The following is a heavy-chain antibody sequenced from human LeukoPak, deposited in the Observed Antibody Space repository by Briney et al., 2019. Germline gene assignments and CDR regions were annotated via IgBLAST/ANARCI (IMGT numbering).Heavy chain of an antibody. J-gene: IGHJ3*02. Sequence: GASVKVSCKASGYTFTSYYMHWVRQAPGQGLEWMGRINPNSGGTNYAQKFQGRVTMTRDTSISTAYMELSRLRSDDTAVYYCARKYSGSDWDIWGQGTMVTVSS. V-gene: IGHV1-2*06. D-gene: IGHD1-26*01. CDR2: INPNSGGT. CDR1: GYTFTSYY. CDR3: ARKYSGSDWDI.